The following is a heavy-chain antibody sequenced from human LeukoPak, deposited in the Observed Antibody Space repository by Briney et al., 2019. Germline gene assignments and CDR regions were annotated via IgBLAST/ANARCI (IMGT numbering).Heavy chain of an antibody. Sequence: SETLSLTCTVSGGSISSSSYYWGWIRQPPGKGLEWIGSIYYSGSTYYNPSLKSRVTISVDTSKNQFSLNLTSVTAADTAVYYCARLGTAMVTSIDYWGQGNLVTVSS. J-gene: IGHJ4*02. D-gene: IGHD5-18*01. CDR3: ARLGTAMVTSIDY. CDR1: GGSISSSSYY. CDR2: IYYSGST. V-gene: IGHV4-39*07.